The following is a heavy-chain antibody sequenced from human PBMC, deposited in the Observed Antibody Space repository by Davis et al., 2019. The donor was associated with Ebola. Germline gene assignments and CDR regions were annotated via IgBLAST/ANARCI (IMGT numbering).Heavy chain of an antibody. CDR3: ARGGGAGCFDY. V-gene: IGHV4-31*03. J-gene: IGHJ4*02. CDR2: IYCSGST. Sequence: PSETLSLTCTVSGGSISSGGYYWSWIRQHPGKGLEWIGYIYCSGSTYYNPSLKSRVTISVDTSKNQFSLKLSSVTAADTAVYYCARGGGAGCFDYWGQGTLVTVSS. CDR1: GGSISSGGYY.